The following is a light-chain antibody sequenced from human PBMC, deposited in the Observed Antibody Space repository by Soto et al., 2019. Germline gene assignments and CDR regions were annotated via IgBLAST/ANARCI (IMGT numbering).Light chain of an antibody. J-gene: IGLJ3*02. Sequence: QSVLTQPPSASGTPGQRVTISCSGSNSNIAKNFVYWYQHLPGTTPKLLIFSYNQRPSGVPDRFSGSKSGTSASLAISGLRSEDEADYYCATWDDSLNGWVFGGGIKLTVL. V-gene: IGLV1-47*02. CDR1: NSNIAKNF. CDR3: ATWDDSLNGWV. CDR2: SYN.